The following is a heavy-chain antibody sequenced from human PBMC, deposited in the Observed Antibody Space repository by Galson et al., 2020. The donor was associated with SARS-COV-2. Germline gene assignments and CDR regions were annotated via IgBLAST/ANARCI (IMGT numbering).Heavy chain of an antibody. J-gene: IGHJ6*03. V-gene: IGHV4-31*01. D-gene: IGHD3-3*01. CDR3: ARDYRFTIFLESYYYMDV. CDR1: GGSIPGSNFY. Sequence: SETLSLTCTVSGGSIPGSNFYWRWVRQHPGKGLEWIGDIPYSGATTYNPSPKSPISISLDTSKNQFSLDLRSVTAADTAVYFCARDYRFTIFLESYYYMDVWGKGTTVIVSS. CDR2: IPYSGAT.